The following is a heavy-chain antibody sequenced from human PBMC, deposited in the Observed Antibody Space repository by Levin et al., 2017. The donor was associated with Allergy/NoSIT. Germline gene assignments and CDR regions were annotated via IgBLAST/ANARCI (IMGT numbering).Heavy chain of an antibody. J-gene: IGHJ6*02. CDR2: IKLDGSEK. CDR3: ARGDIVVVQYDYYYYGMDV. CDR1: GFTFSRYW. D-gene: IGHD2-15*01. Sequence: GGSLRLSCAASGFTFSRYWMTWVRQAPGKGLEWVANIKLDGSEKYYVDSVKGRFTISRDSAKNSLYLQMNSLRAEDTAVYYCARGDIVVVQYDYYYYGMDVWGQGTTVTVSS. V-gene: IGHV3-7*01.